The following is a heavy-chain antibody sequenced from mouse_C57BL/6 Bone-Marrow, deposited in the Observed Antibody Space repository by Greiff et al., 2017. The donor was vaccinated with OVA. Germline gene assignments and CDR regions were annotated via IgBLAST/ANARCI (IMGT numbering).Heavy chain of an antibody. CDR2: ISYDGSN. Sequence: EVQVVESGPGLVKPSQSLSLTCSVTGYSITSGYYWNWIRQFPGNKLEWMGYISYDGSNNYNPSLKNRISITRDTSKNQFFLKLNSVTTEDTATYYCARALYAWFAYWGQGTLVTVSA. CDR1: GYSITSGYY. CDR3: ARALYAWFAY. V-gene: IGHV3-6*01. J-gene: IGHJ3*01. D-gene: IGHD2-12*01.